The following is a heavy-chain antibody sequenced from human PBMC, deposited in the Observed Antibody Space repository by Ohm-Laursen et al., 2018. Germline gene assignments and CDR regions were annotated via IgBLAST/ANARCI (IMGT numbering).Heavy chain of an antibody. V-gene: IGHV3-48*03. J-gene: IGHJ2*01. CDR1: GFTFSSYE. CDR3: AKDLKPQFRWYFDL. Sequence: SLRLSCAASGFTFSSYEMNWVRQAPGKGLEWVSYISSSGSTIHYADSVKGRFTISRDNAKNSLYLQMNSLRAEDTALYYCAKDLKPQFRWYFDLWGRGTLVTVSS. D-gene: IGHD5-24*01. CDR2: ISSSGSTI.